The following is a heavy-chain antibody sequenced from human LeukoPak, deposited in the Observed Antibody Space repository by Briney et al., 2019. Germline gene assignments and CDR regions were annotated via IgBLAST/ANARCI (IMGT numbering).Heavy chain of an antibody. CDR1: GGTFSSYA. Sequence: SVTVSCTASGGTFSSYAISWVRQAPGQGLEWMGGIIPIFGTANYAQKFQGRVTITADESTSTAYMELSSLRSEDTAVYYCVRGVTLPRYYGMDVWGQGTTVTVSS. J-gene: IGHJ6*02. D-gene: IGHD4-23*01. CDR2: IIPIFGTA. V-gene: IGHV1-69*13. CDR3: VRGVTLPRYYGMDV.